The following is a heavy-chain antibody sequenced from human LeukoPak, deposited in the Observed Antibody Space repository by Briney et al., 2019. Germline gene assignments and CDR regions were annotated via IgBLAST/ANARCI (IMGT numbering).Heavy chain of an antibody. J-gene: IGHJ6*03. D-gene: IGHD2-2*01. V-gene: IGHV3-30*04. Sequence: PARSLRLSCAASGFTFSSYAIRWVRQAPGKGLEWVAGISYDGSNKYYADSVKGRFTISRDNAKNSLYLQMNSLRVEDTAVYYCAREVTQLLSVYLNYYYYMDVCGKGTTVTVSS. CDR3: AREVTQLLSVYLNYYYYMDV. CDR2: ISYDGSNK. CDR1: GFTFSSYA.